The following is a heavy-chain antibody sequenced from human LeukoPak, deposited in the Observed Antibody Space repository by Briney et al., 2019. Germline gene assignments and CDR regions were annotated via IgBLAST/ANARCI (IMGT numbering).Heavy chain of an antibody. D-gene: IGHD1-26*01. V-gene: IGHV4-34*01. CDR1: GGSFSGYY. CDR3: ASRIVGATPSLYYYGMDV. CDR2: INHSRST. J-gene: IGHJ6*02. Sequence: SETLSLTCAVYGGSFSGYYWSWIRQPPGKGLEWIGEINHSRSTNYNPSLKSRVTISVDTSKNQFSLKLSSVTAADTAVYYCASRIVGATPSLYYYGMDVWGQGTTVTVSS.